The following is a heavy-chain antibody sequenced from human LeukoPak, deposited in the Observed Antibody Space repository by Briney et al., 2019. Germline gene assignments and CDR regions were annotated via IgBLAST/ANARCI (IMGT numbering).Heavy chain of an antibody. CDR3: AKDGGLWVSAHWGDS. V-gene: IGHV3-30-3*01. CDR1: GFTFSSYA. CDR2: ISYDGSNK. J-gene: IGHJ4*02. D-gene: IGHD7-27*01. Sequence: PGRSLRLSCAASGFTFSSYAMHWVRQAPGKGLEWVAVISYDGSNKYYADSVKGRFTVSRDNSKNTLFLQMNSLRAEDTAVYYCAKDGGLWVSAHWGDSWGRGTLVTVSP.